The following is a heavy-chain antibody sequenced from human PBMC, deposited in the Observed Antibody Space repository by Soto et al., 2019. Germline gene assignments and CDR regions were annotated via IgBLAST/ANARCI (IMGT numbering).Heavy chain of an antibody. V-gene: IGHV3-48*02. D-gene: IGHD3-22*01. CDR3: AIYLGVYDSDIRTHIPPLES. Sequence: EVQLVESGGGLVQPGGSLRLSCEASGLTFSSNGMNWVRQAPGKGLEWVSFISIGSSTINYVDYVRGRFTISRDNAKNSLYLQMNCLRDDDTAVYYCAIYLGVYDSDIRTHIPPLESWGQGTLVTVPS. CDR2: ISIGSSTI. CDR1: GLTFSSNG. J-gene: IGHJ5*01.